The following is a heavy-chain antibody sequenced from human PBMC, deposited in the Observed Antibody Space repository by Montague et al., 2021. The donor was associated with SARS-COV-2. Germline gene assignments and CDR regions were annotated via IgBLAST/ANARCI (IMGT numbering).Heavy chain of an antibody. Sequence: SLRLSCAASGFTFSSYCMHWVRQAPGKGLVWVSRINSDGSTTTYADPVKGRFTISRDNAKNTLYLQMNSLRAEDTAVYYCATIEAVATGYYWGQGTLVTVSS. CDR2: INSDGSTT. CDR1: GFTFSSYC. D-gene: IGHD6-13*01. V-gene: IGHV3-74*01. CDR3: ATIEAVATGYY. J-gene: IGHJ4*02.